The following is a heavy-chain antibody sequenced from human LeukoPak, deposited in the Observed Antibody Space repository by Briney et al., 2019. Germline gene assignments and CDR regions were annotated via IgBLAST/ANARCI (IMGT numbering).Heavy chain of an antibody. CDR1: GFTFSNAW. CDR2: ISSGSSYI. Sequence: PGGSLRLSCAASGFTFSNAWMSWVRQAPGKGLEWVSSISSGSSYIYYADSVKGRFTISRDNAKNSLYLQMNSLRAEDTAVYYCARSLLLYCSGGSCYSLDYWGQGTLVTVSS. CDR3: ARSLLLYCSGGSCYSLDY. V-gene: IGHV3-21*01. J-gene: IGHJ4*02. D-gene: IGHD2-15*01.